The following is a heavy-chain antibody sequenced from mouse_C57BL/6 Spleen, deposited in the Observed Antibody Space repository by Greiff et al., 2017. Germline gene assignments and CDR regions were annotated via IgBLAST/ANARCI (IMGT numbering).Heavy chain of an antibody. CDR2: ISSGSSTI. CDR1: GFTFSDYG. V-gene: IGHV5-17*01. J-gene: IGHJ2*01. CDR3: ARGTTVVATD. D-gene: IGHD1-1*01. Sequence: EVQGVESGGGLVKPGGSLKLSCAASGFTFSDYGMHWVRQAPEKGLEWVAYISSGSSTIYYADTVKGRITISRDNANNTLFLQMTSLRSEDTAMYYCARGTTVVATDWGQGTPLTVSS.